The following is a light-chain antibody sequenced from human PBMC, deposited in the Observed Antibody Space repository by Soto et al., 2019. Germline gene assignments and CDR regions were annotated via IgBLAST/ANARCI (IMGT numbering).Light chain of an antibody. Sequence: IVMTQSPDTLSVSPGERATLSCRASQSITEKVVWYQQKSGQAPRLLIYGASTRASGIPTRFSGSGSGTEFTLTISSLQSEDFAVYFCQSYNDWPLTFGGGTKVDI. J-gene: IGKJ4*01. CDR1: QSITEK. CDR3: QSYNDWPLT. V-gene: IGKV3D-15*01. CDR2: GAS.